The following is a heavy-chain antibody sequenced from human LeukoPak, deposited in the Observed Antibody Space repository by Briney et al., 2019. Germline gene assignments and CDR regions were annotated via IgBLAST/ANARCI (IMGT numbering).Heavy chain of an antibody. D-gene: IGHD2-15*01. CDR1: GFTFSSYS. CDR3: AREPSRYCSGGSCPGYFQH. J-gene: IGHJ1*01. Sequence: GGSLRLSCAASGFTFSSYSMNWDRQAPGKGLEWVSSISSSSSYIYYADSVKGRFTISRDNAKNSLYLQMNSLRAEDTAVSYCAREPSRYCSGGSCPGYFQHWGQGTLVTVSS. V-gene: IGHV3-21*01. CDR2: ISSSSSYI.